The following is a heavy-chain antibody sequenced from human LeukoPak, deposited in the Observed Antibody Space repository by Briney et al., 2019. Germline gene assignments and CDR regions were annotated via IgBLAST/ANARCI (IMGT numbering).Heavy chain of an antibody. J-gene: IGHJ4*02. CDR3: AKDRGYSYGFGY. CDR1: GYTFTSYS. V-gene: IGHV3-30*18. Sequence: GGSLRLSCAASGYTFTSYSMHWVCKTPGKGLEWVAVISYDESNKYYTDSVKGRFTISRENSKNTLYLQMNSLSAEYTAGYYFAKDRGYSYGFGYWGQGTLVTVAS. D-gene: IGHD5-18*01. CDR2: ISYDESNK.